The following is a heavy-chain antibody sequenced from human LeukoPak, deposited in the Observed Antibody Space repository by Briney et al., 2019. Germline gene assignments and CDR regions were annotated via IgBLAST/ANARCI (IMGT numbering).Heavy chain of an antibody. V-gene: IGHV1-69*13. CDR1: GGTFSSYA. CDR3: ARDLRAYCGGDCWRSWFDP. J-gene: IGHJ5*02. CDR2: IIPIFGTA. D-gene: IGHD2-21*02. Sequence: SVKVSCKASGGTFSSYAISWVRQAPGQGLEWMGGIIPIFGTANYAQKFQGRVTITADESTSTAYMELSSLRSEDTAVYCCARDLRAYCGGDCWRSWFDPWGQGTLVTVSS.